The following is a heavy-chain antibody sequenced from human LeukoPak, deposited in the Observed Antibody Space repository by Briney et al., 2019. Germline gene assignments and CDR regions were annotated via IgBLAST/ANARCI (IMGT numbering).Heavy chain of an antibody. CDR2: LREDATYS. CDR3: ASGGPTRGTLDY. CDR1: DFSSISYG. V-gene: IGHV3-30*02. D-gene: IGHD1-26*01. J-gene: IGHJ4*02. Sequence: KLGGSLRLSCAAFDFSSISYGMYSVRQTPDKGLQWVAYLREDATYSNYADSVRGRFTISRNNSKNTLDLQLSTLGAEYTAVYNCASGGPTRGTLDYWGQGTLVTVSS.